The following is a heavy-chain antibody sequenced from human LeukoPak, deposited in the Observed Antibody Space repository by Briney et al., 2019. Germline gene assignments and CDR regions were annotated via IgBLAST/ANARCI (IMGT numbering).Heavy chain of an antibody. CDR1: GFTVSSNY. D-gene: IGHD3-22*01. Sequence: HSGGSLRLSCAASGFTVSSNYMSWVRQAPGKGLEWVSVIYSGGSTYYADSVKGRFTISRDNAKNSLYLQMNSLRAEDTAVYYCARDVDYYDSSGYYSFSDYWGQGTLVTVSS. V-gene: IGHV3-53*01. CDR3: ARDVDYYDSSGYYSFSDY. J-gene: IGHJ4*02. CDR2: IYSGGST.